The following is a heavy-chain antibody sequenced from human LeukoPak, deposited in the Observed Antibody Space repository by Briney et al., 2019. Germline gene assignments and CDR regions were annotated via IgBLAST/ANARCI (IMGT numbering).Heavy chain of an antibody. CDR1: GYTFTSYY. D-gene: IGHD3-10*01. CDR3: ARDLEGYHGSGSFGGYMDV. CDR2: INPSGGST. Sequence: EASVKVSCKASGYTFTSYYMHWVRQAPGQGLEWMGIINPSGGSTSYAQKFQGRVTMTRDMSTSTVYMELSSLRSEDTAVYYCARDLEGYHGSGSFGGYMDVWGKGTTVTVSS. J-gene: IGHJ6*03. V-gene: IGHV1-46*01.